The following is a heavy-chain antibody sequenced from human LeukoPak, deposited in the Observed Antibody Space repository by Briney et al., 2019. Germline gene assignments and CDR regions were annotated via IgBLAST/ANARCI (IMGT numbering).Heavy chain of an antibody. D-gene: IGHD5-24*01. CDR2: MTPNSGYT. J-gene: IGHJ2*01. V-gene: IGHV1-8*03. Sequence: GASVKVSCKASGYTFTSYDINWVRQATGQGLEWMGWMTPNSGYTGYAQKFQGRVTITRNTSITTAYMELSSLRFEDTAEYYCARGRDGYNFGYFDLWGRGTLVTVSS. CDR3: ARGRDGYNFGYFDL. CDR1: GYTFTSYD.